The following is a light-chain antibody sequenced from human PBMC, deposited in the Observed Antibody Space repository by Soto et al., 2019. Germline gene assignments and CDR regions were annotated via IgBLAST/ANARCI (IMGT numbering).Light chain of an antibody. CDR2: CAS. CDR1: QSVLYSSNKKNY. Sequence: DIVMTQSPDALSVSLGERATINCKSIQSVLYSSNKKNYLAWYQQRPGQPPKLLISCASTRESGVPDRFSGRGYGTDFTLTITSMQDEAVAVYYGQHYESTPPTFGQGTKLEIK. CDR3: QHYESTPPT. V-gene: IGKV4-1*01. J-gene: IGKJ2*01.